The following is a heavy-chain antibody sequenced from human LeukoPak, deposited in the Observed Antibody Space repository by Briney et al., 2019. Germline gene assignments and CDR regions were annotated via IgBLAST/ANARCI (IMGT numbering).Heavy chain of an antibody. D-gene: IGHD2-15*01. J-gene: IGHJ4*02. Sequence: GGSLRLSCVVSGFTFSDHYMDWVRQAPGKGLEWVGRIRNKANSYTTEYAASVKGRFTISRDDSKNSVYLQMNSLETEDTAVYYCAVGYCSGGDCYVSNYWGQGTLVTVSS. CDR3: AVGYCSGGDCYVSNY. CDR1: GFTFSDHY. CDR2: IRNKANSYTT. V-gene: IGHV3-72*01.